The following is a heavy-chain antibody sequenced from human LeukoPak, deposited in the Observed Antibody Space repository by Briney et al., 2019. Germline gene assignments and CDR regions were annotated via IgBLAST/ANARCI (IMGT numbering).Heavy chain of an antibody. J-gene: IGHJ4*02. CDR1: GFTFSSYW. D-gene: IGHD3-22*01. Sequence: GGSLRLSRAASGFTFSSYWMSWVRQAPGKGLEWVANIKQDGSEKYYVDSVKGRFTISRDNAKNSLYLQMNSLRAEDTAVYYCARGAPRYYYDSSGYYDYWGQGTLVTVS. V-gene: IGHV3-7*01. CDR2: IKQDGSEK. CDR3: ARGAPRYYYDSSGYYDY.